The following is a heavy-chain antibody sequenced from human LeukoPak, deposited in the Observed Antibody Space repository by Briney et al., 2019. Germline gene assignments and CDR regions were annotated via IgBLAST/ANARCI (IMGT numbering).Heavy chain of an antibody. V-gene: IGHV3-21*01. CDR1: GFTFSDYS. CDR2: ISSRSAYI. J-gene: IGHJ4*02. CDR3: ARDRSGSYPYYFDY. D-gene: IGHD1-26*01. Sequence: GGSLRLPCAASGFTFSDYSMNWVRQAPGKGLEWVSSISSRSAYIHYTHSVKGRFTISRDNAENSLYLQMNNLRADDTAVYYCARDRSGSYPYYFDYWGQGTVVTVSS.